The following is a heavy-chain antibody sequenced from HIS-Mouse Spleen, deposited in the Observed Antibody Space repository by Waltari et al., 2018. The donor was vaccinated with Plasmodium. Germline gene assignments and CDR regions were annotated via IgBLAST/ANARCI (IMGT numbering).Heavy chain of an antibody. CDR1: GYSISSGYY. CDR3: ARVDYGSGDYYYYYGMDV. V-gene: IGHV4-38-2*02. CDR2: IYHSGST. Sequence: QVQLQESGPGLVKPSETLSLTCTVSGYSISSGYYWGWIRQTPGKGLEWIGSIYHSGSTYYNPSLKSRVTISVDTSKNQFSLKLSSVTAADTAVYYCARVDYGSGDYYYYYGMDVWGQGTTVTVSS. J-gene: IGHJ6*02. D-gene: IGHD3-10*01.